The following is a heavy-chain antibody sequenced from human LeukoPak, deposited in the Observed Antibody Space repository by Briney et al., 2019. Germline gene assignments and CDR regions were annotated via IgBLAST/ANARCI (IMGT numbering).Heavy chain of an antibody. V-gene: IGHV4-61*02. CDR2: IQTSGST. J-gene: IGHJ5*02. Sequence: SQTLSLTCTVSGDSIRSGNYKWSWIRQPAGKGLEWIGRIQTSGSTNYNPSLKTRVSISVDTSKNQFSLKLSSVTAADTAVYYCARARRTTVRWFDPWGQGTLVTVSS. D-gene: IGHD4-17*01. CDR3: ARARRTTVRWFDP. CDR1: GDSIRSGNYK.